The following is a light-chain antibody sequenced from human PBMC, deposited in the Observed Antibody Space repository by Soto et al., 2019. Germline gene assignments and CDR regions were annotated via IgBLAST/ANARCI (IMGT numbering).Light chain of an antibody. J-gene: IGLJ2*01. CDR3: SSFAGNNNLV. CDR1: SSDVGGYNY. V-gene: IGLV2-8*01. Sequence: QSALTQPPSASGSLGQSVTISCTGTSSDVGGYNYVSWYQQHPGKAPKLMISEVSKRPSGVPDRFSGSKSGNTASLTVSGLQAEDEADYYCSSFAGNNNLVFGGGTKLTVL. CDR2: EVS.